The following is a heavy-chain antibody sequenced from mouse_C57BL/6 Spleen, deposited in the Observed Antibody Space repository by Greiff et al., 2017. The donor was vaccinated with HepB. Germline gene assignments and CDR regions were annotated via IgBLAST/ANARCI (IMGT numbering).Heavy chain of an antibody. CDR2: IWSGGST. V-gene: IGHV2-2*01. J-gene: IGHJ1*03. CDR1: GFSLTSYG. D-gene: IGHD1-1*02. Sequence: VKLQESGPGLVQPSQSLSITCTVSGFSLTSYGVHWVRQSPGKGLEWLGVIWSGGSTDYNAAFISRLSISKDNSKSQVFFKMNSLQADDTAIYYCARKGLLWGYFDVWGTGTTVTVSS. CDR3: ARKGLLWGYFDV.